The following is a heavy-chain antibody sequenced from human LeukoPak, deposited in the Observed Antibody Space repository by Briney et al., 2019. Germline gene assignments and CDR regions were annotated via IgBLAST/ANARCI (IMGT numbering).Heavy chain of an antibody. CDR2: INHSGST. D-gene: IGHD5-24*01. CDR3: ARSDGYSEEIYYFDY. CDR1: GGSFSGYY. J-gene: IGHJ4*02. Sequence: PSETLSLTCAVYGGSFSGYYWSWIRQPPGKVLEWIGEINHSGSTNYNPSLKSRVTISVDTSKNQFSLKLSSVTAADTAVYYCARSDGYSEEIYYFDYWGQGTLVIVSS. V-gene: IGHV4-34*01.